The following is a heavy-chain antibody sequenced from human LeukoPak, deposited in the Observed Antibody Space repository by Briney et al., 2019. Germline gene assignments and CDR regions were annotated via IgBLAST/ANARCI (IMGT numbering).Heavy chain of an antibody. D-gene: IGHD3-10*01. CDR3: ASGDYFDC. Sequence: GGSLTLSCAASGFTFSNAYMNWVRQAPGKGLEWVGRIKPKTDGETTEYAAPVKDRLSISRDDLKSMMYLQMNSLRAEDTAVYYCASGDYFDCWGQGTLVTVSS. CDR2: IKPKTDGETT. V-gene: IGHV3-15*07. J-gene: IGHJ4*02. CDR1: GFTFSNAY.